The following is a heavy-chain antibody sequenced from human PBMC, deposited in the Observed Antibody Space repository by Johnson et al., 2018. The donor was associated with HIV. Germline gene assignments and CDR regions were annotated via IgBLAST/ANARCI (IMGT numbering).Heavy chain of an antibody. CDR2: IRYDGSNK. Sequence: GKGLEWVAFIRYDGSNKYYPDSVKCRFTISRDNSKNTLYLQMNSLRAEDTAVYYCARYSWNVGAFDIWGQGTMVTVSS. D-gene: IGHD1-20*01. J-gene: IGHJ3*02. CDR3: ARYSWNVGAFDI. V-gene: IGHV3-30*02.